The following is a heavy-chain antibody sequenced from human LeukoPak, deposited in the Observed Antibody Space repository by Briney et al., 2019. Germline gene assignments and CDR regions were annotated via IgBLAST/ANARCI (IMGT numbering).Heavy chain of an antibody. V-gene: IGHV3-23*01. CDR3: AKVVFDILSGSPGRY. CDR1: GFTFSSYA. Sequence: GGSLRLSCAASGFTFSSYAMGWVRQAPGKGLEWVSAISGSGGNTYYADSVKGRFTISRDNSKNTLYLQMNSLSAEDTAVYYCAKVVFDILSGSPGRYWGQGTLVTVPS. D-gene: IGHD3-9*01. CDR2: ISGSGGNT. J-gene: IGHJ4*02.